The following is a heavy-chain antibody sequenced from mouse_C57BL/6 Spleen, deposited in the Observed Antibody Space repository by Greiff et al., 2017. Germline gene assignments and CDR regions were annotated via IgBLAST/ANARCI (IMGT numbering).Heavy chain of an antibody. V-gene: IGHV1-55*01. CDR1: GYTFTSYW. J-gene: IGHJ2*01. CDR2: IYPGSGST. CDR3: ARSGLSWVFDY. D-gene: IGHD1-1*01. Sequence: VQLQQSGAELVKPGASVKMSCKASGYTFTSYWITWVKQRPGQGLEWIGDIYPGSGSTNYNEKCKSKATLTVDTSSSTAYMQLSSLTSEDSAVDYCARSGLSWVFDYGGQGTTLTVSS.